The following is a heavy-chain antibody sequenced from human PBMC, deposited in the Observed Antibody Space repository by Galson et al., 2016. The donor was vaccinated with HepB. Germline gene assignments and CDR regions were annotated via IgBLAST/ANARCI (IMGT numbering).Heavy chain of an antibody. D-gene: IGHD3-22*01. CDR2: MFYNGIT. CDR1: GGSINSGGHY. CDR3: ARLTYDGSGYGFDY. Sequence: TLSLTCTVSGGSINSGGHYWNWIRQRPGKGLEWIGYMFYNGITSYNQSLKSRVTISVDTSKDQFSLKLNSVTAADTALYFCARLTYDGSGYGFDYWGQGALVTVSS. V-gene: IGHV4-31*03. J-gene: IGHJ4*02.